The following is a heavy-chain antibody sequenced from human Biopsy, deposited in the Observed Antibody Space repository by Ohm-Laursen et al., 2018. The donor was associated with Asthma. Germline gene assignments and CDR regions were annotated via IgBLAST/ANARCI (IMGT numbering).Heavy chain of an antibody. CDR2: ISGSGRSA. D-gene: IGHD2-2*01. Sequence: SLRLSCTASGFNFTTYAIAWIRQAPGRGLEWISAISGSGRSAYYADSVKGQFTISRDNAKNTLYLQMNSLRVEDTAVYYCARDGVVPDAMYYHYYYGLDVWGQGTTVTVSS. CDR3: ARDGVVPDAMYYHYYYGLDV. V-gene: IGHV3-23*01. J-gene: IGHJ6*02. CDR1: GFNFTTYA.